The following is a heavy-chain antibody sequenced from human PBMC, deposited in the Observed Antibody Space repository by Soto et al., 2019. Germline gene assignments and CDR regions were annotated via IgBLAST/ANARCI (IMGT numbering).Heavy chain of an antibody. CDR2: ISGSGGGT. CDR1: GFTFSNYA. Sequence: GGSLRLSCAASGFTFSNYAMSWVRQAPGKGLEWVSTISGSGGGTYYADSVKGRFTISRDNSKNTLYLQMNSLRAEDTAVYYCAKEGLQYYYMDVWGKGTTVTVSS. D-gene: IGHD4-4*01. J-gene: IGHJ6*03. CDR3: AKEGLQYYYMDV. V-gene: IGHV3-23*01.